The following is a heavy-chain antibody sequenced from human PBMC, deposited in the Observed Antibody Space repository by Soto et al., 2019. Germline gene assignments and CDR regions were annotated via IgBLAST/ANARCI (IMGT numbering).Heavy chain of an antibody. CDR1: GFTFSSYW. CDR2: IKQDGSEK. Sequence: PGGSLRLSCAASGFTFSSYWMSWVRQAPGKGLEWVANIKQDGSEKYYVDSVKGRFTISRDNAKNSLYLQMNSLRAEDTAVYYCAREGYTKYSYYGMDVWGQGTTVTVSS. CDR3: AREGYTKYSYYGMDV. J-gene: IGHJ6*02. V-gene: IGHV3-7*01. D-gene: IGHD5-18*01.